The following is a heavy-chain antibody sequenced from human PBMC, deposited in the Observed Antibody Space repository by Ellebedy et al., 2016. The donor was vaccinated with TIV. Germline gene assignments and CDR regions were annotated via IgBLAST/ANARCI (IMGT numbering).Heavy chain of an antibody. CDR2: ISGGGGST. CDR3: YSGGY. CDR1: GFTFSSYA. Sequence: GESLKISXAASGFTFSSYAMSWVRQAPGKGLEWVSAISGGGGSTYYADSVRGRFTISRDNSKNSLYLQMNSLRAEDTAVYYTYSGGYWGQGTLATVSS. J-gene: IGHJ4*02. D-gene: IGHD1-26*01. V-gene: IGHV3-23*01.